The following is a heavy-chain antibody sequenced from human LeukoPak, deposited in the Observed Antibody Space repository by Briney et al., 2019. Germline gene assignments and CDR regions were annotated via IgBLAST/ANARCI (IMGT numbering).Heavy chain of an antibody. CDR2: ISSSGSTI. CDR1: GFTFSSYS. J-gene: IGHJ4*02. D-gene: IGHD4-17*01. Sequence: GGSPRLSCAASGFTFSSYSMNWVRQAPGKGLEWISYISSSGSTINYADSVKGRFTISRDSAKNSLYLQMNSLRDEDTAVYYCARDRDSGDYTAAPGDYWGQGTLVTVSS. V-gene: IGHV3-48*02. CDR3: ARDRDSGDYTAAPGDY.